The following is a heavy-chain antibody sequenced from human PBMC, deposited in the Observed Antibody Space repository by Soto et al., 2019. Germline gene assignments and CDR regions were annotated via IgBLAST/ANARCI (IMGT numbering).Heavy chain of an antibody. CDR1: GFSLSTSGVG. V-gene: IGHV2-5*02. CDR2: IYWDDDK. D-gene: IGHD3-3*01. CDR3: ARQSLEWPRRSFDI. Sequence: SGPTLVNPTQTLMLTCTFSGFSLSTSGVGVGWIRQPPGKALEWLAVIYWDDDKRYSVSLKSRLANTKDTSKNQVVLTMTNMDPVDTATYYCARQSLEWPRRSFDIWGQGTMVTVSS. J-gene: IGHJ3*02.